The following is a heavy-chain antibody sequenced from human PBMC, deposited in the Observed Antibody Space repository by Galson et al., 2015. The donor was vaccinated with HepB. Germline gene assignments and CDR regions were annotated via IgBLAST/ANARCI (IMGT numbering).Heavy chain of an antibody. J-gene: IGHJ2*01. Sequence: ETLSLTCTVSGGSISSYYWSWIRQPPGKGLEWIGYIYYSGSTNYNPSLKSRVTISVDTSKNQFSLKLSSVTAADTAVYYCARLTETGYCTNGVCLPGYFDLWGRGTLVTVSS. CDR3: ARLTETGYCTNGVCLPGYFDL. CDR2: IYYSGST. D-gene: IGHD2-8*01. V-gene: IGHV4-59*01. CDR1: GGSISSYY.